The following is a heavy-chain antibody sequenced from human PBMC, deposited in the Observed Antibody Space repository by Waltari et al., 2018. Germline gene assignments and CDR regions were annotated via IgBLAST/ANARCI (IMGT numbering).Heavy chain of an antibody. CDR2: ISSSSSYI. CDR3: YLLTYYYGMDV. CDR1: GFTFSRYS. Sequence: EVQLVASGGGLVKPGGSLRLSCAASGFTFSRYSINWVRQAPGKGLELFSSISSSSSYIYYADSVKGRFTISRDNAKNSLYLQMNSLRAEDTAVYYCYLLTYYYGMDVWGQGTTVTVSS. V-gene: IGHV3-21*01. J-gene: IGHJ6*02.